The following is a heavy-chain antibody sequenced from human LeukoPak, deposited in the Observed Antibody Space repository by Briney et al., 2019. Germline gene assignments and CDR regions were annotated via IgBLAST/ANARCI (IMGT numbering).Heavy chain of an antibody. J-gene: IGHJ6*02. CDR3: AKDSAIGYCSGGSCYTSYGMDV. CDR2: ISGSGGST. D-gene: IGHD2-15*01. Sequence: GGSLRLSCAASGFTVSSYAMRWVRQAPGEGLEWVSAISGSGGSTYYADSVKGRFTISRDNSKNTLYLQMNSLRAEDTAVYYCAKDSAIGYCSGGSCYTSYGMDVWGQGTTVTVSS. V-gene: IGHV3-23*01. CDR1: GFTVSSYA.